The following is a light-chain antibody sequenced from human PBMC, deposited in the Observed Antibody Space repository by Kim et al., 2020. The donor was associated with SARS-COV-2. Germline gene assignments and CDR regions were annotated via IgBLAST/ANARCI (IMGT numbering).Light chain of an antibody. J-gene: IGKJ4*01. CDR1: QSISSY. CDR2: AAS. CDR3: QHSYSTPT. V-gene: IGKV1-39*01. Sequence: DIQMTQSPSSLSASVGDRVTITCRASQSISSYLNWYQQKPGKAPKLLIYAASSLQSGVPSRFSGSGSGTDFTLTISSLQPEDFATYYCQHSYSTPTFGGGTKVDIK.